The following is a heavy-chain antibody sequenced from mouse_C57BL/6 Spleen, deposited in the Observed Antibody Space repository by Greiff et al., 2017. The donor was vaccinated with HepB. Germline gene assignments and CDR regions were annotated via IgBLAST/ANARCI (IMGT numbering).Heavy chain of an antibody. Sequence: EVMLVESGPGLAKPSQTLSLTCSVPGYSITSDYWNWIRKFPGNKLEYMGYISYSGSTYYNPSLKSRISITRDTSKNQYYLQLNSVTTEDTATYYCARFDYGDYYAMDYWGQGTSVTVSS. CDR2: ISYSGST. D-gene: IGHD2-4*01. CDR1: GYSITSDY. J-gene: IGHJ4*01. CDR3: ARFDYGDYYAMDY. V-gene: IGHV3-8*01.